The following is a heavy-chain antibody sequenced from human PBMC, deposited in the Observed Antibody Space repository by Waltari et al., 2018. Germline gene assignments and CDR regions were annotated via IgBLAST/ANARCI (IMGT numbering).Heavy chain of an antibody. CDR1: GFTFSSYG. CDR2: RWYEGSKK. V-gene: IGHV3-33*01. D-gene: IGHD6-19*01. Sequence: QVQLVESGGGVVQPGRSLRLSCAASGFTFSSYGMHWVRQAPGKGLEWVAVRWYEGSKKYYADSVNGRFTISKDKSKNTLYLQMNSLRAEDTAVYYCARGEIAVAAPPDYWGQGTLVTVSS. CDR3: ARGEIAVAAPPDY. J-gene: IGHJ4*02.